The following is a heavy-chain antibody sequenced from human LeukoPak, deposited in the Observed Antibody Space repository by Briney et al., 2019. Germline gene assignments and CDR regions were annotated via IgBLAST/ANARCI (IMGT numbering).Heavy chain of an antibody. CDR2: IYLGDSDT. D-gene: IGHD6-13*01. J-gene: IGHJ3*02. CDR3: ARPRIAAAGYAFDI. Sequence: GESLKISCKDSGYSFTNYWIGWVRQMPGKGVEWMGIIYLGDSDTRYSPPFQGQVTISADKSINTAYLQWSSLKASDTAMYYCARPRIAAAGYAFDIWGQGTMVTVSS. CDR1: GYSFTNYW. V-gene: IGHV5-51*01.